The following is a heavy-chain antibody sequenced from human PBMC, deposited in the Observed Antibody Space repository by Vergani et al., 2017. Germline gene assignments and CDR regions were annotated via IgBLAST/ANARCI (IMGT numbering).Heavy chain of an antibody. V-gene: IGHV3-30*02. Sequence: QVQLVESGGGVVQPGRSLRLSCAASGFTFSNYDMHWARQAPGKGLEWVAFIRSDASNKYYGDSVKGRLTISRDNSKNTLYLQMNSLRAEDTAVYYCGGLAVFDYWGQGTLVTVSS. CDR2: IRSDASNK. J-gene: IGHJ4*02. D-gene: IGHD3-16*01. CDR3: GGLAVFDY. CDR1: GFTFSNYD.